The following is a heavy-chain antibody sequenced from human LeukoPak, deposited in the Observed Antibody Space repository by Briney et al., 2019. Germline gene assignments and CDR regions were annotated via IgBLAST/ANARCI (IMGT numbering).Heavy chain of an antibody. Sequence: SVKVSCKASGGTFSSYAISWVRQAPGQGLEWMGRIIPILGIANYAQKFQGRVTITADKSTSTAYMELSSLRSDDTAVYYCARTWSDYDILTGSYTGPFDYWGQGTLVTVSS. CDR2: IIPILGIA. D-gene: IGHD3-9*01. V-gene: IGHV1-69*04. CDR1: GGTFSSYA. J-gene: IGHJ4*02. CDR3: ARTWSDYDILTGSYTGPFDY.